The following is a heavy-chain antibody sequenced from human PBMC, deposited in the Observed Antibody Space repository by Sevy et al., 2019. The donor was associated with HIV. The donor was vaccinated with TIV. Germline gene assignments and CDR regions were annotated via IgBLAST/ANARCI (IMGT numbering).Heavy chain of an antibody. V-gene: IGHV3-23*01. Sequence: GGSLRLSCAPSGFTFSTYAMNWVRQAPGKGLEWVSSIGGSGRYTYYADSVEGRFTIPRDNSKNMLYLQMNSLRVADTAVYYCAKGYCSGGTCPRDYYYYGMDVWGQGTTVTVSS. J-gene: IGHJ6*02. CDR2: IGGSGRYT. D-gene: IGHD2-15*01. CDR3: AKGYCSGGTCPRDYYYYGMDV. CDR1: GFTFSTYA.